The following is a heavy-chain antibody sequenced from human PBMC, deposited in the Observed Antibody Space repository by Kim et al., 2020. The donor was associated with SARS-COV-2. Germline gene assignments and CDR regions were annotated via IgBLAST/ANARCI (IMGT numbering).Heavy chain of an antibody. CDR2: INDDGSTT. CDR3: VRAGAFTRWHRYFYGIDV. D-gene: IGHD3-16*01. CDR1: GLSFSNHW. J-gene: IGHJ6*02. Sequence: GGSLRLSCVASGLSFSNHWMHWVRQAPGKGLEWVSRINDDGSTTDYADSVKGRFTISRDNAKNTLSVQMNSMRAEDTALYYCVRAGAFTRWHRYFYGIDVWGQGTTVTVSS. V-gene: IGHV3-74*01.